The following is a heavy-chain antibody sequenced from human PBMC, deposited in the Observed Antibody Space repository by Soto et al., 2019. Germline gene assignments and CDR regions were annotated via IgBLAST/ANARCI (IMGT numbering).Heavy chain of an antibody. J-gene: IGHJ6*02. D-gene: IGHD3-10*01. V-gene: IGHV3-23*01. CDR3: ANVRGSGRPCGMDV. Sequence: EVQLLESGGGLVQPGGSLRLSCAASGFTFSSYAMSWVRQAPGKGLEWVSAISGSGGSTYYADSVKGRFTISRDNSKNTLYLQMNSLRAEDTAGYYCANVRGSGRPCGMDVWGQGTTVTVSS. CDR2: ISGSGGST. CDR1: GFTFSSYA.